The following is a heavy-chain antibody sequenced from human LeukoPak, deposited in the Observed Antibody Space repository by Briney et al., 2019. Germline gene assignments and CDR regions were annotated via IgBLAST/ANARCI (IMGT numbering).Heavy chain of an antibody. CDR1: GYTFTSYG. Sequence: ASVKVSCKASGYTFTSYGISWVRQAPGQGLEWMGWISAYNGNTNYAQKLQGRVTMTTDTSTSTAYMELRSLGSDDTAMYYCARGPHSSSWSRPKKYGMDVWGQGTTVTVSS. CDR2: ISAYNGNT. V-gene: IGHV1-18*01. D-gene: IGHD6-13*01. CDR3: ARGPHSSSWSRPKKYGMDV. J-gene: IGHJ6*02.